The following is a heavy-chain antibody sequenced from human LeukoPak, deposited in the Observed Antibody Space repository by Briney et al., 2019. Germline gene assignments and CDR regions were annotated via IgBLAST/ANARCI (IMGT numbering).Heavy chain of an antibody. V-gene: IGHV3-11*04. CDR1: GFTFTDYY. CDR2: ISGSGSAI. D-gene: IGHD2-8*01. Sequence: GGSLRLSCAGSGFTFTDYYMTWIRQAPGQGLEWVSHISGSGSAIYYADSVRGRSTISRDNAKNSLYLQMNDLRAEDTAVYYCARDLGNCSNGVCYADFWGQGTLVTVSS. CDR3: ARDLGNCSNGVCYADF. J-gene: IGHJ4*02.